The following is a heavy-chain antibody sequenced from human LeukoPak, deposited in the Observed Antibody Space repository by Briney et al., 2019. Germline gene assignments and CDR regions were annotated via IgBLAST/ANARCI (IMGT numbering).Heavy chain of an antibody. CDR2: INPNSGGT. CDR1: GYTFTGYY. CDR3: ARVPNRNLRFLAH. D-gene: IGHD3-3*01. V-gene: IGHV1-2*02. J-gene: IGHJ4*02. Sequence: ASVKVSCKASGYTFTGYYMHWMRQAPGQGLEWMGWINPNSGGTNYAQKFQGRVTMTRDTSISTAYMELSRLRSDDTAVYYCARVPNRNLRFLAHWGQGTLVTVSS.